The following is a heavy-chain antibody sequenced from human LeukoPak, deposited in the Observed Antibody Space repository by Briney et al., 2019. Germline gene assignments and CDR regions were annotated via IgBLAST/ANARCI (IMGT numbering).Heavy chain of an antibody. Sequence: SETLSLTCAVSGGSISSSNWWSWVRQPPVKGLEWIGEIYHRGSTNYNPSLKSRVTISVDKSKNQFSLKLSSVTAADTAVYYCARSTVTTTSYNWFDPWGQGTLVTVSS. J-gene: IGHJ5*02. V-gene: IGHV4-4*02. CDR2: IYHRGST. CDR1: GGSISSSNW. CDR3: ARSTVTTTSYNWFDP. D-gene: IGHD4-17*01.